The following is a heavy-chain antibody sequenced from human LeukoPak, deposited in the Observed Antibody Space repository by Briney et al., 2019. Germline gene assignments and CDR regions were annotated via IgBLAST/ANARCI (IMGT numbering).Heavy chain of an antibody. CDR3: ARDSSGSYPTYYYYYMDV. J-gene: IGHJ6*03. Sequence: GGSLRLSCAASGFTFDDYAMHWVRQAPGKGLEWVSGISWNSGSIGYADSVKGRFTISRDNAKNSLYLQMNSLRAEDTAVYYCARDSSGSYPTYYYYYMDVWGKGTTVTVSS. V-gene: IGHV3-9*01. CDR2: ISWNSGSI. CDR1: GFTFDDYA. D-gene: IGHD1-26*01.